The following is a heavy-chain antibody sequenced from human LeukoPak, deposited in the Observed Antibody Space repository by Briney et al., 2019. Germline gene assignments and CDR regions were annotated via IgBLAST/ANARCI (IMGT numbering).Heavy chain of an antibody. D-gene: IGHD6-13*01. J-gene: IGHJ2*01. CDR2: ISWNSGSI. Sequence: GGSLRLSCAASGFTFDDYGMHWVRQVPGKGLEWVSGISWNSGSIGYANSVKGRFTISRDNAKNSLYLQMNSLRAEDTALYYCAKCARGIWYFDLWGRGTLVTVSS. CDR3: AKCARGIWYFDL. CDR1: GFTFDDYG. V-gene: IGHV3-9*01.